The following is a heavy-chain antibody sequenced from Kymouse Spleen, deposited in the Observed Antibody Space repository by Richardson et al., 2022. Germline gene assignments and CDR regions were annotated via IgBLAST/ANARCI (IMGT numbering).Heavy chain of an antibody. V-gene: IGHV3-15*01. CDR2: IKSKTDGGTT. Sequence: EVQLVESGGGLVKPGGSLRLSCAASGFTFSNAWMSWVRQAPGKGLEWVGRIKSKTDGGTTDYAAPVKGRFTISRDDSKNTLYLQMNSLKTEDTAVYYCTTERRYNWNSVFDYWGQGTLVTVSS. J-gene: IGHJ4*02. CDR1: GFTFSNAW. CDR3: TTERRYNWNSVFDY. D-gene: IGHD1-7*01.